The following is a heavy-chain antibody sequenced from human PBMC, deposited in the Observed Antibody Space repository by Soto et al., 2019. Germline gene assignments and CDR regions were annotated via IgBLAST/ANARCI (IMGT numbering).Heavy chain of an antibody. CDR2: IIPIFGTA. CDR1: GGTFSSYA. Sequence: QVQLVQSGAEVKKPGSSVKVSCKASGGTFSSYAISWVRQAPGQGLEWMGGIIPIFGTANYAQKFQGRGTITADESTSTAYMELSSLRSEDTAVYYCNREIAAAGTNIYWGQGTLVTVSS. V-gene: IGHV1-69*01. CDR3: NREIAAAGTNIY. J-gene: IGHJ4*02. D-gene: IGHD6-13*01.